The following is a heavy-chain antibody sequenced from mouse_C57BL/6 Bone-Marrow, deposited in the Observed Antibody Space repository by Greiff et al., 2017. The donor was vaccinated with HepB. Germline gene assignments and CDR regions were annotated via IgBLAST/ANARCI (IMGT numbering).Heavy chain of an antibody. CDR2: IDPENGDT. CDR3: TTWGYNYYAMDY. V-gene: IGHV14-4*01. J-gene: IGHJ4*01. Sequence: EVQLQQSGAELVRPGASVKSSCTASGFNIKDDYMHWVKQRPEQGLEWIGWIDPENGDTEYASKFQGKATITADTSSNTAYLQLSSLTSEDTAVYYCTTWGYNYYAMDYWGQGTSVTVSS. D-gene: IGHD2-2*01. CDR1: GFNIKDDY.